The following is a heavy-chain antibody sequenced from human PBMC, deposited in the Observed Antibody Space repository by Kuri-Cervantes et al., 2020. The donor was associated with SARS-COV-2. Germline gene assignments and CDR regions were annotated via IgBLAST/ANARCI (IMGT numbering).Heavy chain of an antibody. CDR2: FEPEDGET. D-gene: IGHD6-13*01. V-gene: IGHV1-24*01. Sequence: ASVKVSCKVSGYTLTELSMHWVRQAPGKGLEWMGGFEPEDGETIYAQKCQGRVTMNEDTSTDTAYMELSSLRSEDTAVYYCETTPLAAAGMYSYYYYMDVWGKGTTVTVSS. J-gene: IGHJ6*03. CDR1: GYTLTELS. CDR3: ETTPLAAAGMYSYYYYMDV.